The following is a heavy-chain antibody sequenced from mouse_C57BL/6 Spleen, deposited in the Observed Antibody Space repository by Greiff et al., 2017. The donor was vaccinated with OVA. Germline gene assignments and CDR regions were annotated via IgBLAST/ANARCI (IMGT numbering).Heavy chain of an antibody. D-gene: IGHD2-4*01. CDR3: ARPYDYDGGFAY. V-gene: IGHV1-22*01. CDR2: INPNNGGT. Sequence: VQLQQSGPELVKPGASVKMSCKASGYTFTDYNMHWVKQSHGKSLEWIGYINPNNGGTSYNQKFKGKATLTVNKSSSTAYMELRSLTSEDSAVDYCARPYDYDGGFAYWGQGTLVTVSA. CDR1: GYTFTDYN. J-gene: IGHJ3*01.